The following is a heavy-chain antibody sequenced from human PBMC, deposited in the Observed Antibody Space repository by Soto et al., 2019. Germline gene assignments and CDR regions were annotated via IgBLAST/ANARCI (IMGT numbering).Heavy chain of an antibody. CDR3: ARGSTMYYDFWSGYLNPYYYYGMDV. CDR1: GYTFTSYD. V-gene: IGHV1-8*01. D-gene: IGHD3-3*01. J-gene: IGHJ6*02. Sequence: GXSGKVSCKASGYTFTSYDINWVRQATGQGLEWMGWMNPNSGNTGYAQKFQGRVTMTRNTSISTAYMELSSLRSEDTAVYYCARGSTMYYDFWSGYLNPYYYYGMDVWGQGTTVTVSS. CDR2: MNPNSGNT.